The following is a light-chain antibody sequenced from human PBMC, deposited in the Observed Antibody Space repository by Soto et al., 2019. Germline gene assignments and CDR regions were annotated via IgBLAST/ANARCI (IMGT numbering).Light chain of an antibody. Sequence: QSVLTQPASVSGSPGQPITISCSGTRSDIGSYNYVAWYQQFPGKTPKILIYGVSNRPSGVSSRFSGSKSGNTASLTISGLQAEDEADYYCISYTGSSTSYVFGSGTMVTVL. CDR3: ISYTGSSTSYV. CDR2: GVS. V-gene: IGLV2-14*01. CDR1: RSDIGSYNY. J-gene: IGLJ1*01.